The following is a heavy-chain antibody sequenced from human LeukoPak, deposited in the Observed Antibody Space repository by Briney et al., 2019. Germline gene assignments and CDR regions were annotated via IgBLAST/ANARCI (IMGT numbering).Heavy chain of an antibody. CDR1: GFTFSSYS. D-gene: IGHD5-24*01. V-gene: IGHV4-30-4*08. Sequence: LRLSCAASGFTFSSYSMNWVRQAPGKGLEWIGYIYYSGSTYYNPSLKSRVTISVDTSKNQFSLKLSSVTAADTAVYYCARGLRWRYYYYGMDVWGQGTTVTVSS. J-gene: IGHJ6*02. CDR3: ARGLRWRYYYYGMDV. CDR2: IYYSGST.